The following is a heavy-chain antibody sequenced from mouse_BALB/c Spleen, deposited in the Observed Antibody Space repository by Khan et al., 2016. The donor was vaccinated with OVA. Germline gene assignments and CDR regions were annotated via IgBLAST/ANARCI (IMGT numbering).Heavy chain of an antibody. V-gene: IGHV1-7*01. CDR1: GYTFTTYW. CDR2: INPTSGYT. CDR3: TRDRIDY. J-gene: IGHJ2*01. Sequence: QVQLQQSGAELAKPGASVKMSCKASGYTFTTYWMHWVKQRPGQGLEWIGYINPTSGYTDYNEKFKDRATLPADKSSSTAYMQLSSLTSEDSAVYYFTRDRIDYWCQGTTLTVSS.